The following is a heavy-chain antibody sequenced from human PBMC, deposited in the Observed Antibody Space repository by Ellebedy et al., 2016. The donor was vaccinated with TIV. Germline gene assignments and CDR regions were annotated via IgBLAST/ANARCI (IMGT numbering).Heavy chain of an antibody. CDR1: GYRLTSYG. D-gene: IGHD1-26*01. Sequence: AASVKVSCKASGYRLTSYGLKWARQAPGQGLEWIGWISAYNYNTYYAQQLQGRVTMTTDTSTSTAYMELRSLRSDDTAVYYCAREGVGGNYRGRHFDYWGQGTLVTVSS. V-gene: IGHV1-18*01. CDR3: AREGVGGNYRGRHFDY. J-gene: IGHJ4*02. CDR2: ISAYNYNT.